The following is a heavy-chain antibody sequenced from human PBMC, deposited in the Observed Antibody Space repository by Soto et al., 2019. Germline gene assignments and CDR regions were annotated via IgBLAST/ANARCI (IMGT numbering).Heavy chain of an antibody. CDR3: ARERNAFRYYGMDV. D-gene: IGHD3-16*01. CDR2: ISAYNGNT. V-gene: IGHV1-18*01. J-gene: IGHJ6*02. CDR1: SYTFTNYG. Sequence: ASVKVSCKASSYTFTNYGISWVRQAPGQGLEWMGWISAYNGNTNYAQKVQGRVTMTTDTSTSTAYMELRSLRSDDTAVYYCARERNAFRYYGMDVWGQGTTVTVSS.